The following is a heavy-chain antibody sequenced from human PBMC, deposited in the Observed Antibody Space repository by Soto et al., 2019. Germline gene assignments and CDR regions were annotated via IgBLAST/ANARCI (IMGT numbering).Heavy chain of an antibody. Sequence: GGSLRLSCAASGFTFGNSWMSWVRQAPGKGLEWVANINPDGSAMSYVDSVEGRFTISRDNAKSSLYLQMDSLRAEDTAVYYCGRNMPRWGQGTLVTVSS. CDR1: GFTFGNSW. D-gene: IGHD2-2*01. CDR2: INPDGSAM. CDR3: GRNMPR. V-gene: IGHV3-7*01. J-gene: IGHJ4*02.